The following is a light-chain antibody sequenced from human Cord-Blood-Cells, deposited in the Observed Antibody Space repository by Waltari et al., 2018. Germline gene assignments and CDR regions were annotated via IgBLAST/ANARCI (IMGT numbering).Light chain of an antibody. CDR3: QQYNNWPLT. V-gene: IGKV3-15*01. CDR2: GAS. J-gene: IGKJ4*01. Sequence: EIVMPQSPAPLSLSPEERPTLSCRASQSVSSNLAWYQQKPGQAPRLLIYGASTRATGIPARFSGSGSGTEFTLTISSLQSEDFAVYYCQQYNNWPLTFGGGTKVEIK. CDR1: QSVSSN.